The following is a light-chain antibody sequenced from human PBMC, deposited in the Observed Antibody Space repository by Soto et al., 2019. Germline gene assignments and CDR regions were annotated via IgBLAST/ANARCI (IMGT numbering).Light chain of an antibody. J-gene: IGKJ5*01. CDR1: QSGSNNY. V-gene: IGKV3-20*01. CDR2: GAS. CDR3: QQYHTWPPIT. Sequence: IALTQSPGTLSLSPGETATLSCRASQSGSNNYLAWYQQKPGQAPRLLIYGASTRATGIPDRFSGSGSGTDFTLTISSLQPGDVGIYSCQQYHTWPPITFGQGTQLEIK.